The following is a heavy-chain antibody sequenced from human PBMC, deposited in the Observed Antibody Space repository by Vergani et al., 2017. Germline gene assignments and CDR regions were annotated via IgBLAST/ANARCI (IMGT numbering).Heavy chain of an antibody. V-gene: IGHV3-21*01. CDR3: ARNSLGLDAFDI. J-gene: IGHJ3*02. D-gene: IGHD3/OR15-3a*01. CDR1: GFTFSSYS. CDR2: ISSSSSYI. Sequence: EVQLVESGGGLVKPGGSLRLSCAASGFTFSSYSMNWVRQAPGKGLEWVSSISSSSSYIYYADSVKGRFTISRDNAKNSLYLQMNSLRAEDTAVYYCARNSLGLDAFDIWGQGTTVTVSS.